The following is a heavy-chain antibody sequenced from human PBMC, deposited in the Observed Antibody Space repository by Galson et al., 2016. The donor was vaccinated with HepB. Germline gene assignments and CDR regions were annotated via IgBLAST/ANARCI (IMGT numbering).Heavy chain of an antibody. J-gene: IGHJ4*02. CDR2: IYWDDDK. Sequence: PALVKPTQTLTLTCTFSGFSLTTDGVGVGWIRQPPGEAPEWLALIYWDDDKSYSPSLETRLTITMDTSKKQVVLTMTNMDIVDTATYYRAHLLYQTSGPRFDSWGQGTLVTVSS. D-gene: IGHD5-12*01. CDR1: GFSLTTDGVG. CDR3: AHLLYQTSGPRFDS. V-gene: IGHV2-5*02.